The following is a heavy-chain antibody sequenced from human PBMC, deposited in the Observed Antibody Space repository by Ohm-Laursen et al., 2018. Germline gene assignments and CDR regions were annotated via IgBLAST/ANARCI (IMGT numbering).Heavy chain of an antibody. V-gene: IGHV3-74*01. CDR2: MNGDGSST. D-gene: IGHD5-18*01. CDR1: GFTFNAYW. J-gene: IGHJ4*02. Sequence: SLRLTCAASGFTFNAYWMHWARQAPGKGLVWVSRMNGDGSSTFYADSVKGRFIISRDNAKSTLYLQMNSLRAEDTAVYYCARAGYSYGYALHWGQGTLVTVSS. CDR3: ARAGYSYGYALH.